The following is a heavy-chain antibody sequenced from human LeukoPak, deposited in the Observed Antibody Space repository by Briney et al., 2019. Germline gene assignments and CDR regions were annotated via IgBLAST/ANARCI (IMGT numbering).Heavy chain of an antibody. D-gene: IGHD4/OR15-4a*01. J-gene: IGHJ4*02. CDR1: GYSISSGYY. CDR2: IYHSGST. CDR3: ARRREVQYYFDY. V-gene: IGHV4-38-2*01. Sequence: SETLSLTCAVSGYSISSGYYWGWIRQPPGKGLEWIGSIYHSGSTYYNPSLKSRVTISVDTSKNQFSLKLSPVTAADTAVYYCARRREVQYYFDYWGQGTLVTVSS.